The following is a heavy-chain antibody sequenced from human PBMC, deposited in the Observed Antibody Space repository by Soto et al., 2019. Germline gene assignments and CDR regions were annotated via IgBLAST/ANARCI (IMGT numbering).Heavy chain of an antibody. J-gene: IGHJ4*02. V-gene: IGHV3-23*01. CDR1: GFPFSSYA. Sequence: VQLRESGGSLVQPGGSLTLSCAASGFPFSSYAMSWVRQTPEGGLEWVAAISGGGNDRYYADFVQDRFTFSRDNSRNILYLHMNSLRADDTAMYFCARSLFMVAPDSEPFDYWGQGTLVTVSS. D-gene: IGHD3-22*01. CDR3: ARSLFMVAPDSEPFDY. CDR2: ISGGGNDR.